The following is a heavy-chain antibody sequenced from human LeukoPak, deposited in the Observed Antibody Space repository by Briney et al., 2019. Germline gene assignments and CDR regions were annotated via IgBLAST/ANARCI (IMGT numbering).Heavy chain of an antibody. Sequence: GGSLGLSCAASGFAFSTYVMSWVRQAPGKGLDWVSAIVTSGGTTYYADSVKGRFTISRDNSKDTLYLQMNSLRAEDTAVYYCAKRLGGSGFDYWGQGTLVTVSS. CDR3: AKRLGGSGFDY. CDR1: GFAFSTYV. V-gene: IGHV3-23*01. CDR2: IVTSGGTT. D-gene: IGHD3-16*01. J-gene: IGHJ4*02.